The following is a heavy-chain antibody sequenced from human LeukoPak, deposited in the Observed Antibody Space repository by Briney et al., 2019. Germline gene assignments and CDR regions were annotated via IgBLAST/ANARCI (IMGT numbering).Heavy chain of an antibody. CDR1: GGSISSGSYY. V-gene: IGHV4-61*02. CDR3: ARQYIDILTGYHRGELYWYFDL. D-gene: IGHD3-9*01. J-gene: IGHJ2*01. Sequence: PSQTLSLTWTVSGGSISSGSYYWSWIRQPAGKGLEWIGRIYSSGSTNYNPSLKSRVTVSLDTSKNQFSLKLSSVTAADTAVYYCARQYIDILTGYHRGELYWYFDLWGRGTLVTVSS. CDR2: IYSSGST.